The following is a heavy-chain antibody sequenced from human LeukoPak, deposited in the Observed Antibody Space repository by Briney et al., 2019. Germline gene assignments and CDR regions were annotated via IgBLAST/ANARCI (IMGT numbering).Heavy chain of an antibody. J-gene: IGHJ6*03. CDR3: ARASFGVVIPYMDV. Sequence: GGSLRLSCAASGFTFSSYSMNWVRQAPGKGLEWVSYISSSSSTIYYADSVEGRFTIPRDNAKNSLYLQMNSLRAEDTAVYYCARASFGVVIPYMDVWGKGTTVTVSS. D-gene: IGHD3-3*01. CDR1: GFTFSSYS. V-gene: IGHV3-48*01. CDR2: ISSSSSTI.